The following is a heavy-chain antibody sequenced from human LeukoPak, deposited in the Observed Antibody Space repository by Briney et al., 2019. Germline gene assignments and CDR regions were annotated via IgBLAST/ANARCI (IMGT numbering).Heavy chain of an antibody. Sequence: ASVKVSCKASGYTFTSYGISWVRQAPGQGLEWMGWISAYNGNTNYAQKLQGRVTMTTDTSTSTAYMELRSLRSDDTAVYYCARDTRVIFGAVINAFDIWGQGTMVTVSS. D-gene: IGHD3-3*01. J-gene: IGHJ3*02. CDR2: ISAYNGNT. CDR1: GYTFTSYG. CDR3: ARDTRVIFGAVINAFDI. V-gene: IGHV1-18*01.